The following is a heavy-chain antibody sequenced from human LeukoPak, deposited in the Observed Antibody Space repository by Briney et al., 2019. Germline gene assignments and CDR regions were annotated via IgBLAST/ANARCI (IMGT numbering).Heavy chain of an antibody. Sequence: ASVKVSCKASGYTFTNYAIHWVRQAPGQRLEWMGWINAGNDNTKYSQKFQGRVTITKDTSASTAYMELSSLRSEDTAVYYCARGVLGLLWFGELPDYWGQGTLVTVSS. J-gene: IGHJ4*02. CDR3: ARGVLGLLWFGELPDY. V-gene: IGHV1-3*01. CDR1: GYTFTNYA. D-gene: IGHD3-10*01. CDR2: INAGNDNT.